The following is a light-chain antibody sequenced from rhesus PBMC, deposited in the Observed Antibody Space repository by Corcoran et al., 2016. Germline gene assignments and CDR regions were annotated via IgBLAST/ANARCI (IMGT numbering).Light chain of an antibody. Sequence: DIQMTQSPSSLSASVGDTVTITCRASQSIRSWLDWYQQKPGKAPKLLIYKASSLQSGVPSRFSGSGSCTDFTLTFCSLQPEDFATYYCLQYSSSPYSFGQGTKVEIK. CDR1: QSIRSW. CDR3: LQYSSSPYS. CDR2: KAS. V-gene: IGKV1-22*01. J-gene: IGKJ2*01.